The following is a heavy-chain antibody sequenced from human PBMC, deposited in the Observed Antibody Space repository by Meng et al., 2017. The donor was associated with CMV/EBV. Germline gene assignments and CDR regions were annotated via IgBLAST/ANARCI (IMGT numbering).Heavy chain of an antibody. D-gene: IGHD1-26*01. V-gene: IGHV3-30*02. CDR1: GFTFSSYG. CDR2: IRYDGSNK. J-gene: IGHJ6*02. Sequence: SCAASGFTFSSYGMHWVRQAPGKGLEWVAFIRYDGSNKYYADPVKGRFTISRDNSKNTLYLQMNSLRAEDTAVYYCAKGKGSRLYGMDVWGQGTTVTVSS. CDR3: AKGKGSRLYGMDV.